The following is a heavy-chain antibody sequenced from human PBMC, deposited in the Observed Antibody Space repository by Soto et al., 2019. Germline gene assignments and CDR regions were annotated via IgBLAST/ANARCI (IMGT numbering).Heavy chain of an antibody. CDR1: GFTVSSNY. D-gene: IGHD3-16*02. CDR3: AREQYDYVWGSYRSVDYFDY. Sequence: PGGSLRLSCAASGFTVSSNYMSWVRQAPGKGLEWVSVIYSGGSTYYADSVKGRFTISRDNSKNTLYLQMNSLRAEDTAVYYCAREQYDYVWGSYRSVDYFDYWGQGTLVTVSS. CDR2: IYSGGST. J-gene: IGHJ4*02. V-gene: IGHV3-66*01.